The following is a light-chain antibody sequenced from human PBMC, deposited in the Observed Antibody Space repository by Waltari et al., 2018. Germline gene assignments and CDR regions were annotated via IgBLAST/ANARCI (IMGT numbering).Light chain of an antibody. J-gene: IGLJ2*01. CDR1: SSYVGTYNL. V-gene: IGLV2-23*01. CDR2: EGT. Sequence: QSALTQPASVSGSPGQSITIPCTGTSSYVGTYNLVSWYQQHPGKAPKLMIYEGTKRPSGVSNRFSGSKSGNTASLTISGLQAEDEAHYYCCSYAGGRPHVVFGGGTQLTVL. CDR3: CSYAGGRPHVV.